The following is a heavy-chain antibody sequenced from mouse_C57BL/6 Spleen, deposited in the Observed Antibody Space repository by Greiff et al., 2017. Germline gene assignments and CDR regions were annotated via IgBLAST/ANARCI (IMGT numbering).Heavy chain of an antibody. CDR2: ISYSGST. CDR3: ASAYYSNYDWYFDG. CDR1: GYSITSDY. V-gene: IGHV3-8*01. J-gene: IGHJ1*03. D-gene: IGHD2-5*01. Sequence: EVHLVESGPGLAKPSQTLSLTCSVTGYSITSDYWNWIRKFPGNKLEYMGYISYSGSTYYNPSLKSRISITRDTSKNQYYLQLNSVTTEDTATYYCASAYYSNYDWYFDGWGTGTTVTVSS.